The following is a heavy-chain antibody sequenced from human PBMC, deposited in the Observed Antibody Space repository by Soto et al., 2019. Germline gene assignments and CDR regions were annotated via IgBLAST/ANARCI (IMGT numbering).Heavy chain of an antibody. V-gene: IGHV3-30-3*01. CDR3: AREGGGYCSGGSCYDYYYGMDV. CDR2: ISYDGSNK. CDR1: GFTFSSYA. J-gene: IGHJ6*02. Sequence: QVQLVESGGGVVQPGRSLRLSCAASGFTFSSYAMHWVRQAPGKGLEWVAVISYDGSNKYYADSVKGRFTISRDNSKNPLYLQMNSLRAEDTAVYYCAREGGGYCSGGSCYDYYYGMDVWGQGTTVTVSS. D-gene: IGHD2-15*01.